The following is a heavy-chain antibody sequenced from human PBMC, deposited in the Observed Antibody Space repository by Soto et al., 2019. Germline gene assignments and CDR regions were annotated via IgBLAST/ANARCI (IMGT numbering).Heavy chain of an antibody. D-gene: IGHD4-17*01. CDR2: LIPIFVTA. V-gene: IGHV1-69*05. CDR3: AVGSYGDYVRPPLARNYYFDY. Sequence: QVQLVQSGAEVKKPGSSVKVSCKASGGTFSSYAISWVRQAPGQELEWMGGLIPIFVTANYAQKFQDRVTITTDEATSTAYMELSSLRSEDTAVYYCAVGSYGDYVRPPLARNYYFDYWGQGTLVTVSS. CDR1: GGTFSSYA. J-gene: IGHJ4*02.